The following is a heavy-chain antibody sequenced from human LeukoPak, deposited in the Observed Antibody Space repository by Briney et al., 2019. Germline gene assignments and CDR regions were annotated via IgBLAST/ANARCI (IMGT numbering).Heavy chain of an antibody. Sequence: GASVTVSCTASGYTFTSYAMHWVRQAPGQRLEWMGWINAGNGNTKYSQKFQGRVTITRDTSASTAYMELSSLRSEDTAVYYCARGRDYYDSSGYYDFDYWGQGTLVTVSS. CDR1: GYTFTSYA. J-gene: IGHJ4*02. CDR2: INAGNGNT. D-gene: IGHD3-22*01. CDR3: ARGRDYYDSSGYYDFDY. V-gene: IGHV1-3*01.